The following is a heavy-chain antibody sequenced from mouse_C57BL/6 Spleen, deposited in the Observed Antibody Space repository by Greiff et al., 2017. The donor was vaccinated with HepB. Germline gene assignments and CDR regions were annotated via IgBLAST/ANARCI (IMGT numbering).Heavy chain of an antibody. V-gene: IGHV1-18*01. Sequence: VHVKQSGPELVKPGASVKIPCKASGYTFTDYNMDWVKQSHGKSLEWIGDINPNNGGTIYNQKFKGKATLTVDKSSSTAYMELRSLTSEDTAVYYCARGADYDYGSWFAYWGQGTLVTVSA. D-gene: IGHD2-4*01. J-gene: IGHJ3*01. CDR1: GYTFTDYN. CDR2: INPNNGGT. CDR3: ARGADYDYGSWFAY.